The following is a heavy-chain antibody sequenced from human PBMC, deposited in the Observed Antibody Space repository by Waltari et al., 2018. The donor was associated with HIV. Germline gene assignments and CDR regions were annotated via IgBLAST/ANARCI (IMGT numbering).Heavy chain of an antibody. CDR3: ARAVGYDYVWGSYADF. Sequence: QVQLHQWGAGLLKPSETLSLTCAVYNDDGPSFSDYWWSFRDYYWTWMRQSPVKGLEWIGEVDHTGSTNYNGTFRGRVSVSVDTSKKQFSLRLSSVSDADTAVYFCARAVGYDYVWGSYADFWAQGTQVTVSS. J-gene: IGHJ4*02. CDR2: VDHTGST. D-gene: IGHD3-16*01. V-gene: IGHV4-34*01. CDR1: NDDGPSFSDYWWSFRDYY.